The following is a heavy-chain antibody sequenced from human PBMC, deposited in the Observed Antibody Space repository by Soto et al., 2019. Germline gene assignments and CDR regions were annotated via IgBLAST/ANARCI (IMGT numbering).Heavy chain of an antibody. CDR1: GYNFLDYG. D-gene: IGHD5-12*01. CDR2: ISPYSGVT. J-gene: IGHJ4*02. V-gene: IGHV1-18*01. CDR3: ARGGDGYNYAWAQGLDY. Sequence: ASGKVSCEASGYNFLDYGVSWVRQVPEQGLEWMGWISPYSGVTLYAQNFQDRVSITTDTSTKVAYMEMTTLKSDDTAVYYCARGGDGYNYAWAQGLDYWGQGTLVTVSS.